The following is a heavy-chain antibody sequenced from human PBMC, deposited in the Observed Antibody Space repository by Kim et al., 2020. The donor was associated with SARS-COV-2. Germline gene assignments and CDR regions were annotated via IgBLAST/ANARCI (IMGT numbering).Heavy chain of an antibody. V-gene: IGHV3-48*02. Sequence: ADSVKGRLTSSRDNAKNALYLQMNGLRDEDTAVYYCAALPRYSSSWSLDYWGQGTLVTVSS. CDR3: AALPRYSSSWSLDY. J-gene: IGHJ4*02. D-gene: IGHD6-13*01.